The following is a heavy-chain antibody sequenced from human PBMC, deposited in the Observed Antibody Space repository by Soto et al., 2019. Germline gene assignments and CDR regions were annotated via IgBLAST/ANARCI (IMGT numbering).Heavy chain of an antibody. V-gene: IGHV3-11*06. CDR2: ISSSSSYT. CDR1: GFTFSDYY. Sequence: GGSLRLSCAASGFTFSDYYMSWIRQAPGKGLEWVSYISSSSSYTKYAGSVQSRFTISRDNAKNSLYLQMNNLRAEDAAVYYGARVAYQYSMIRGVPNLWGQGALVTVSS. CDR3: ARVAYQYSMIRGVPNL. J-gene: IGHJ5*02. D-gene: IGHD3-10*01.